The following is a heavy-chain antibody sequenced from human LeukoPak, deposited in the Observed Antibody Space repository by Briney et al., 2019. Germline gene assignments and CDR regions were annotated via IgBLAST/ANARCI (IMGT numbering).Heavy chain of an antibody. Sequence: VALGGSLRLSCAASGFTFSNAWMSWVRQAPGKGLEWVGRIKSKTDGGTTDYAAPVKGRFTISRDDSKNTLYLQMNSLKTEDTAVYYCTTFVDTAMVPLGYYYYYMDVWGKGTTVTVSS. CDR1: GFTFSNAW. D-gene: IGHD5-18*01. J-gene: IGHJ6*03. CDR3: TTFVDTAMVPLGYYYYYMDV. V-gene: IGHV3-15*01. CDR2: IKSKTDGGTT.